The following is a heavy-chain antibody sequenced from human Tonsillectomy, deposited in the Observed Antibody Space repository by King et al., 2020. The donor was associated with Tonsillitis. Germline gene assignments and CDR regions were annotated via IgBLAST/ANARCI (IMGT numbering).Heavy chain of an antibody. Sequence: VQLQQWGAGLLKPSETLFLTCAVYGGSFSGYYWSWIRQSPGKGLEWIGEINHTGRTNYNPSLKSRVTTSVDTSKNQFSLKLIPVTAADTAAYVCARVAGGGVDAFDAWGQGTMVTVSS. CDR2: INHTGRT. CDR3: ARVAGGGVDAFDA. CDR1: GGSFSGYY. D-gene: IGHD3-16*01. J-gene: IGHJ3*01. V-gene: IGHV4-34*01.